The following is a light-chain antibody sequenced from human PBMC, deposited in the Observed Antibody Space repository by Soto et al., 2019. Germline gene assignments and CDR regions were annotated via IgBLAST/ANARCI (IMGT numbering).Light chain of an antibody. CDR3: QKYNGAPRA. V-gene: IGKV1-27*01. Sequence: DIQMTQSPSSLSASVGDRVTITCLASQGISNYLAWYQQKPGKVPKLLIYAASTLQSGVPSRFSGSGSGTDFTLSISSLQPEDAATYYCQKYNGAPRAFGQGTKVEIK. J-gene: IGKJ1*01. CDR2: AAS. CDR1: QGISNY.